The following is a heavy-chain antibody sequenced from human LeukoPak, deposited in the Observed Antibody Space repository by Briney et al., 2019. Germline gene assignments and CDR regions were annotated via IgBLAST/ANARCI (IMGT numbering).Heavy chain of an antibody. D-gene: IGHD3-3*02. CDR2: IKQDGSEE. J-gene: IGHJ3*02. CDR3: ARHFWSGVDAFDI. V-gene: IGHV3-7*01. Sequence: GGSLRLSCAASGFTFSSYAMSWARQAPGKGLEWVANIKQDGSEEYYVDSVKGRFTISRDNAKNSLYLQMNSLRAEDTAVYYCARHFWSGVDAFDIWGQGTMVTVSS. CDR1: GFTFSSYA.